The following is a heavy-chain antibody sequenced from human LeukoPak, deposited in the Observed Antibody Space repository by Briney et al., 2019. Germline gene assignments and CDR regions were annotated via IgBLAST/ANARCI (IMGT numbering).Heavy chain of an antibody. CDR2: IYYSGST. J-gene: IGHJ4*02. CDR1: GGSISSYY. CDR3: ARLQYYYDSNGYYSLYYFDY. Sequence: SETLSLTCTVSGGSISSYYWSWIRQPPGKGLEWIGYIYYSGSTNYNPSLKSRVTISVDTSKNQFSLTLSSVTAADTAVYYCARLQYYYDSNGYYSLYYFDYWGQGTVVTVSS. V-gene: IGHV4-59*08. D-gene: IGHD3-22*01.